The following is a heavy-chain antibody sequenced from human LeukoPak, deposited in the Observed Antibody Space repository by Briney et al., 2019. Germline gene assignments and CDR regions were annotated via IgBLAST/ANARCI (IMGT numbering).Heavy chain of an antibody. J-gene: IGHJ3*02. CDR1: GFTFDDYA. CDR3: AKDQYNYARPAFDI. D-gene: IGHD1-1*01. Sequence: PGRSLRLSCAASGFTFDDYAMHWVRHAPGKGLEWVSGISWNSDSIGYADSVKGRFTISRDNAKNSLHLQMNSLRAEDMALYYCAKDQYNYARPAFDIWGQGTMVTVSS. CDR2: ISWNSDSI. V-gene: IGHV3-9*03.